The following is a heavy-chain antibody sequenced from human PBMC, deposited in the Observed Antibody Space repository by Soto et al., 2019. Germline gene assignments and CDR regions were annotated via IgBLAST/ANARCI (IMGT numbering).Heavy chain of an antibody. CDR3: AASYYAILPGHFAFDI. D-gene: IGHD3-9*01. Sequence: QVQLQESGPGLVKPSETLSLTCTVSGASISNFYWSWIRQPPGKGLEWLGYISYSGSTNYNPSLKSRVTISVDTSKTQFSLNLISVTAADTAVYFCAASYYAILPGHFAFDIWGHGTMVTVSS. V-gene: IGHV4-59*01. J-gene: IGHJ3*02. CDR2: ISYSGST. CDR1: GASISNFY.